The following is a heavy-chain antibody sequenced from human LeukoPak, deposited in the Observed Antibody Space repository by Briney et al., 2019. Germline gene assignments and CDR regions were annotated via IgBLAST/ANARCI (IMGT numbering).Heavy chain of an antibody. D-gene: IGHD3-9*01. V-gene: IGHV3-23*01. CDR3: AKDLFDGPARAYFDY. CDR1: GSTFSMYP. J-gene: IGHJ4*02. Sequence: PGGSLRLSCAASGSTFSMYPMSWVRQAPGKGLECVSSVSGSGVHTYYADSVKGRFTISRDNSKNTLYLQMNSLRAEDTAVYYCAKDLFDGPARAYFDYWGQGTLVTVSS. CDR2: VSGSGVHT.